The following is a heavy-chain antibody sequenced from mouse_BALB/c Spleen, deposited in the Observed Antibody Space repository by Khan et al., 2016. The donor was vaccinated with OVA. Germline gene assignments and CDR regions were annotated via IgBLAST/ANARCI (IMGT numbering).Heavy chain of an antibody. D-gene: IGHD4-1*01. Sequence: VQLQQSGAELVKPGASVKLSCTASGFNIKDTYMHWVKQRPEQGLEWIGCIDPANGNTKYDPKFQGKATITADTSSNTAYLQLSSLTSEDSAVYYCDRDSWDVFAYWGQGTLVTVSA. CDR3: DRDSWDVFAY. J-gene: IGHJ3*01. CDR1: GFNIKDTY. V-gene: IGHV14-3*02. CDR2: IDPANGNT.